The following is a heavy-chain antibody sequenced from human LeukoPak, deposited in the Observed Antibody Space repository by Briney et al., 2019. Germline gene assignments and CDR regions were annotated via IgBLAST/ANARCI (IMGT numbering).Heavy chain of an antibody. V-gene: IGHV3-21*01. CDR2: ISSSSSYI. Sequence: GGSVRLSCAASGFTFSSYSMNWVRQAPGKGLEWVSSISSSSSYIYYADSVKGRFTISRDNAKNSLYLQMNSLRAEDTAVYYCARVPYCSSTSCLYFDYWGQGTLVTVSS. J-gene: IGHJ4*02. CDR3: ARVPYCSSTSCLYFDY. CDR1: GFTFSSYS. D-gene: IGHD2-2*01.